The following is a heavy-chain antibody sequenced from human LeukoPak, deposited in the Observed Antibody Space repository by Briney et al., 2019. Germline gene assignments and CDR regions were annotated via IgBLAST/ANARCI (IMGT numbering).Heavy chain of an antibody. D-gene: IGHD2-2*01. CDR2: IIPIFGTA. J-gene: IGHJ6*02. V-gene: IGHV1-69*13. CDR1: GGTFSSYA. Sequence: SVKVSCKASGGTFSSYAISWVRQAPGQGLEWMGGIIPIFGTANYAQKFQGRVTITADESTSTAYMELSSLRSEDTAVYYCASPSGVFPCSSTSCLYYGMDVWGQGTTVTVSS. CDR3: ASPSGVFPCSSTSCLYYGMDV.